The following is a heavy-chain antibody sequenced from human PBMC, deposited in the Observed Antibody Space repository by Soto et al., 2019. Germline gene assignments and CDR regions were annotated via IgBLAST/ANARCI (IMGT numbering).Heavy chain of an antibody. J-gene: IGHJ5*02. V-gene: IGHV1-2*02. CDR3: ARDYDFWSGYYYNWFDP. CDR2: INPNSGGT. D-gene: IGHD3-3*01. CDR1: GYTFTGYY. Sequence: SVKVSCKASGYTFTGYYMHWVRQAPGQGLEWMGWINPNSGGTNYAQKFQGRVTMTRDTSISTAYMELSRLRSDDTAVYYCARDYDFWSGYYYNWFDPWGQGTLVTVSS.